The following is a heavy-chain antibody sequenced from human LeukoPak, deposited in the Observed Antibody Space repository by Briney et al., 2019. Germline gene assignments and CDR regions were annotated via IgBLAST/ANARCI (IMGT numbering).Heavy chain of an antibody. J-gene: IGHJ6*02. Sequence: PGGSLRLSCAASGFTFSSYSMNWVRQAPGKGLEWVSVIYSGGSTYYADSVKGRFTISRDNSKNTLYLQMNSLRAEDTAVYYCARDNSYYDSSGYYTALDYYYGMDVWGQGTTVTVSS. CDR1: GFTFSSYS. CDR3: ARDNSYYDSSGYYTALDYYYGMDV. V-gene: IGHV3-66*01. D-gene: IGHD3-22*01. CDR2: IYSGGST.